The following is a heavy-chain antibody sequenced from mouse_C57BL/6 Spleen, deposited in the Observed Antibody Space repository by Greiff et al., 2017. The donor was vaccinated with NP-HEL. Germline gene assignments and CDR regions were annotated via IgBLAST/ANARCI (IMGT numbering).Heavy chain of an antibody. V-gene: IGHV1-26*01. CDR1: GYTFTDYY. CDR3: ARMVKNYAMDY. Sequence: EVHLVESGPELVKPGASVKISCKASGYTFTDYYMNWVKQSHGKSLEWIGDINPNNGGTSYNQKFKGKATLTVDKSSSTAYMELRSLTSEDSAVYYCARMVKNYAMDYWGQGTSVTVSS. D-gene: IGHD2-2*01. CDR2: INPNNGGT. J-gene: IGHJ4*01.